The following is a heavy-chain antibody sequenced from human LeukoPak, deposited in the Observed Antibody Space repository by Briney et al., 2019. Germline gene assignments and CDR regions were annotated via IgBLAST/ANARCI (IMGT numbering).Heavy chain of an antibody. D-gene: IGHD4-17*01. CDR1: GFTLDDYG. Sequence: GGPLRLSCAASGFTLDDYGMSWVRQAPGKGLEGVSGINWNCGSTVYADSVKGRFTISRDNAKISLYLQMNSLRAEDTALYYCARDPNGEIYYFDYWGQGTLVTVSS. J-gene: IGHJ4*02. V-gene: IGHV3-20*04. CDR3: ARDPNGEIYYFDY. CDR2: INWNCGST.